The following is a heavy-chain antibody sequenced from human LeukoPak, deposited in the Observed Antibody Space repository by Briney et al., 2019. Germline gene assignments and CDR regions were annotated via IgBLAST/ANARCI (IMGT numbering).Heavy chain of an antibody. D-gene: IGHD3-22*01. CDR1: GFTFSSYA. CDR3: AKEELYYYDSSGYSN. V-gene: IGHV3-23*01. CDR2: ISGSGGST. Sequence: RGSLRLSCAASGFTFSSYAMSWVRQAPGKGLEWVSGISGSGGSTYYADSVKGRFTISRDNSKNTLYLQMNSLRAEDTAVYYCAKEELYYYDSSGYSNWGQGTLVTVSS. J-gene: IGHJ4*02.